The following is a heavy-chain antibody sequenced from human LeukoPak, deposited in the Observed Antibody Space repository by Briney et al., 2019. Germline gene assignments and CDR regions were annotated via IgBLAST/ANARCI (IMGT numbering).Heavy chain of an antibody. Sequence: PGRSLRLSCAASGFTFSSFGMHWVRQAPGKELEWVAVLSYDGSNKYYADSVKGRFTISRDNSKNTLYLQMNSLRVEDTAVYYCAKDASTVTLHADYWGQGTLVTVSS. CDR1: GFTFSSFG. CDR2: LSYDGSNK. J-gene: IGHJ4*02. CDR3: AKDASTVTLHADY. V-gene: IGHV3-30*18. D-gene: IGHD4-17*01.